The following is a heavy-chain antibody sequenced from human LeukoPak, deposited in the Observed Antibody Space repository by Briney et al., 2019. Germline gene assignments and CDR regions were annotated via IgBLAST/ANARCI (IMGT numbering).Heavy chain of an antibody. J-gene: IGHJ4*02. V-gene: IGHV1-18*01. D-gene: IGHD3-9*01. CDR2: ISAYNGNT. CDR1: GYTFTSYG. Sequence: ASVKVSCKASGYTFTSYGISWARQAPGQGLEWMGWISAYNGNTNYAQKLQGRVTMTTDTSTSTAYMELRSLRSDDTAVYYCARGGGSPDYDILTGYYFDYWGQGTLVTVSS. CDR3: ARGGGSPDYDILTGYYFDY.